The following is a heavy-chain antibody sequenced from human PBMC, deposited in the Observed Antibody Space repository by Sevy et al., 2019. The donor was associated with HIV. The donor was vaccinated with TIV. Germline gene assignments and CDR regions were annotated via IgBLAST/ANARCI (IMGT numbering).Heavy chain of an antibody. J-gene: IGHJ3*02. CDR1: GFTFRIYG. CDR2: ISGPGALT. D-gene: IGHD4-17*01. CDR3: AKGDEPATDYADYVPNGSDI. Sequence: GGSLRLSCAASGFTFRIYGMSWVRQAPGKGLEWVSSISGPGALTYYADSVKGRFTISRDNSKNTLFLQMNSLRAEDTALYFCAKGDEPATDYADYVPNGSDIWGQGTMVTVSS. V-gene: IGHV3-23*01.